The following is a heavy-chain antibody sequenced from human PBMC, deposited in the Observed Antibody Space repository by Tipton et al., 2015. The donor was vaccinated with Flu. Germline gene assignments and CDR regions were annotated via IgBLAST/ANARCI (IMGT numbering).Heavy chain of an antibody. V-gene: IGHV4-4*07. J-gene: IGHJ4*02. CDR3: ARGSGSGTYLIFDF. CDR1: GGSMSSYY. D-gene: IGHD3-10*01. CDR2: MYTSGST. Sequence: TLSLTCTVSGGSMSSYYWAWIRQPAGKGLEWIGRMYTSGSTKYNPSLESRVTMSVDTSNNHFSLKLSAVTAADMAVYYCARGSGSGTYLIFDFWGQGTLATVSS.